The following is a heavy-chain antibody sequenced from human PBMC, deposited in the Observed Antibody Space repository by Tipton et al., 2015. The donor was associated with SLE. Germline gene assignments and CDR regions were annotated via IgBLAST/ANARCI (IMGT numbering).Heavy chain of an antibody. Sequence: TLSLTCTVSGGSISSDYWSWIRQPPGKGLEWIGYVYYSGGTNYNPSLKSRVTISVETSKSQFSLKLNSVDAADTAVYYCARLIAVSKTVDGFDPWGQGTLVTVSA. CDR2: VYYSGGT. CDR1: GGSISSDY. V-gene: IGHV4-59*08. D-gene: IGHD6-19*01. CDR3: ARLIAVSKTVDGFDP. J-gene: IGHJ5*02.